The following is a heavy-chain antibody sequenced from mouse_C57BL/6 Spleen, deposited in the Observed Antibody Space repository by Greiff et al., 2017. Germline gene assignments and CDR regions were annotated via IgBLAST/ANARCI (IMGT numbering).Heavy chain of an antibody. CDR2: ISYDGSN. CDR3: ARRDYCSSYYWYFDV. CDR1: GYSITSGYY. V-gene: IGHV3-6*01. J-gene: IGHJ1*03. Sequence: EVQLQESGPGLVKPSQSLSLTCSVTGYSITSGYYWNWIRQFPGNKLEWMGYISYDGSNNYNPSLKNRISITRDTSKNQFFLKLNSVTTEDTATYYCARRDYCSSYYWYFDVWGTGTTVTVSS. D-gene: IGHD1-1*01.